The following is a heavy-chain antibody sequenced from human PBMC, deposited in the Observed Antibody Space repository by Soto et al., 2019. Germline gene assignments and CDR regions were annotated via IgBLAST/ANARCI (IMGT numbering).Heavy chain of an antibody. V-gene: IGHV1-46*01. CDR3: ARDERDSSGYYYGDFDY. CDR2: INPSGGST. J-gene: IGHJ4*02. D-gene: IGHD3-22*01. Sequence: ASVKVSCKASGYTFTSYYMHWVRQAPGQGLEWMGIINPSGGSTSYAQKFQGRVTMTRDTSTSTVYMELSSLRSEDTAVYYCARDERDSSGYYYGDFDYWGQGTLVTVYS. CDR1: GYTFTSYY.